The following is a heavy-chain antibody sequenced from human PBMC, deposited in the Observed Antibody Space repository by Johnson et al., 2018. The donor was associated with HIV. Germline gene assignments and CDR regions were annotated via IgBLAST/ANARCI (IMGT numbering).Heavy chain of an antibody. Sequence: VQLVESGGGVVRPGGSLRLFCEASGFIFGNYWMTWIRQAPGKGPEWVANIDLGGSLTNYVDSVKGPFIISRDNGRNLVYLQMNSLRAEDTVVYFCAKYDRFAFDAWGQGTMVTVSS. J-gene: IGHJ3*01. V-gene: IGHV3-7*05. CDR2: IDLGGSLT. CDR1: GFIFGNYW. D-gene: IGHD3-16*01. CDR3: AKYDRFAFDA.